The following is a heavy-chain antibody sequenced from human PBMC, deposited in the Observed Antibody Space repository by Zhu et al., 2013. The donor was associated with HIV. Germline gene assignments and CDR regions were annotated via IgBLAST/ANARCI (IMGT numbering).Heavy chain of an antibody. D-gene: IGHD2-21*01. Sequence: QVQLVQSGAEVKKPGASVKVSCKASGYTFTSYYMHWVRQAPGQGLEWMGIINPSGGSTSYAQKFQGRVTMTRDTSTSTVYMELSSLRSEDTAVYYCARERSVVAAPSIDAFDIWGQGTMLTVSS. CDR3: ARERSVVAAPSIDAFDI. V-gene: IGHV1-46*01. CDR2: INPSGGST. J-gene: IGHJ3*02. CDR1: GYTFTSYY.